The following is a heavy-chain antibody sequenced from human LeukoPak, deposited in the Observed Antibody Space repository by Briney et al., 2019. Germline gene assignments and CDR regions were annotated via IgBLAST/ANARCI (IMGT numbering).Heavy chain of an antibody. V-gene: IGHV4-31*03. CDR3: ARDQLEYYDFWSGYPSRGRFDP. J-gene: IGHJ5*02. CDR1: GGSISSGGYY. D-gene: IGHD3-3*01. CDR2: IYYSGST. Sequence: SQTLSLTCTVSGGSISSGGYYWSWIRQHPGKGLEWIGYIYYSGSTYYNPSLKSRVTISVDTSKNQFSLKLSSVTAADTAVYYCARDQLEYYDFWSGYPSRGRFDPWGQGTLVTVSS.